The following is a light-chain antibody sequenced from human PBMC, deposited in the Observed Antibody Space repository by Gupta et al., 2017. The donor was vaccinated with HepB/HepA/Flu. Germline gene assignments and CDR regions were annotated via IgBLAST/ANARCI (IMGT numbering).Light chain of an antibody. V-gene: IGLV10-54*01. CDR3: SAWDRRLGAWV. CDR1: SDNVDYHG. Sequence: QAGLPQPPSVPKDLRPSANSTFTGNSDNVDYHGAAWLQQHQGHPPKLLSYRNNNRPSGIPERFSASRSGNTASLTITGLQPEDEADYYCSAWDRRLGAWVFGGGTRLTVL. CDR2: RNN. J-gene: IGLJ3*02.